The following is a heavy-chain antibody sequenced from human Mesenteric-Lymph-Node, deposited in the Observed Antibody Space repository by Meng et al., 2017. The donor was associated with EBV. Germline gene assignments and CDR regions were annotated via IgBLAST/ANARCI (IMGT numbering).Heavy chain of an antibody. CDR1: GGSISSSNW. Sequence: QGQLQESGPGLVKPSGTLSLTCAVSGGSISSSNWWSWVRQPPGKGLEWIGDSGRSNYNPSLKSRVTISVDTSKNQFSLKLSSVTAADTAVYYCARRLHYYGCLGSWSQGTLVTVSS. CDR2: SGRS. J-gene: IGHJ4*02. D-gene: IGHD3-10*01. V-gene: IGHV4-4*02. CDR3: ARRLHYYGCLGS.